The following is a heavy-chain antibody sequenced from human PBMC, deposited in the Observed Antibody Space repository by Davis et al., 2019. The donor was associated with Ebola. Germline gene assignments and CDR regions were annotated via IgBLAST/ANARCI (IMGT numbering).Heavy chain of an antibody. CDR3: ARAPTVTRAAY. V-gene: IGHV1-2*04. CDR1: GYTFTGYY. Sequence: ASVKVSCKASGYTFTGYYMHWVRQAPGQGLEWMGWINPNSGGTNYAQKFQGWVTMTRDTSTSTVYMELSSLRSEDTAVYYCARAPTVTRAAYWGQGTLVTVSS. CDR2: INPNSGGT. J-gene: IGHJ4*02. D-gene: IGHD4-17*01.